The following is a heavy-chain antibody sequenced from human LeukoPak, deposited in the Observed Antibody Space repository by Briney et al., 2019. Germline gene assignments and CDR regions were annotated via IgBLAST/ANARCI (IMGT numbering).Heavy chain of an antibody. D-gene: IGHD3-10*01. J-gene: IGHJ6*03. V-gene: IGHV1-18*01. CDR3: ARGWYYGSGSSYYYYYMDV. CDR1: GYTFSNYG. CDR2: ISAYNGNT. Sequence: ASVKVSCEASGYTFSNYGISWVRQAPGQGLEWMGWISAYNGNTNYAQKFQGRVTITADESTSTAYMGLSSLRSEDTAVYYCARGWYYGSGSSYYYYYMDVWGKGTTVTISS.